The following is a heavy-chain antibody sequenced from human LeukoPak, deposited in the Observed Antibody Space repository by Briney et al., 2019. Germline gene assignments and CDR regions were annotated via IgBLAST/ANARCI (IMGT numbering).Heavy chain of an antibody. CDR2: IYYSGST. J-gene: IGHJ4*02. CDR1: GGSISSGDRY. D-gene: IGHD3-10*01. Sequence: SETLSLTCTVSGGSISSGDRYWCWIRQSPGKGLEWIGSIYYSGSTYYNPSLKSRVTISVDTSKNQFSLKLSSVTAADTAVYYCARTRIGSLWFGELFDYWGQGTLVTVSS. V-gene: IGHV4-39*07. CDR3: ARTRIGSLWFGELFDY.